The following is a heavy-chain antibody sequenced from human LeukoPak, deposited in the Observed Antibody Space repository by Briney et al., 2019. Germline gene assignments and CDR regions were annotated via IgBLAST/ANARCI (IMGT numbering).Heavy chain of an antibody. J-gene: IGHJ4*02. Sequence: ASVKVSCKASGYTFTGYYMHWVRQAPGQGLEWMGWINPNSGDTDYVQRFQSRVTMTRDTSISTAYLELSRLRSDDTAVYYCARAVSVTCDYWGQGTLVTVSS. D-gene: IGHD4-17*01. CDR2: INPNSGDT. V-gene: IGHV1-2*02. CDR1: GYTFTGYY. CDR3: ARAVSVTCDY.